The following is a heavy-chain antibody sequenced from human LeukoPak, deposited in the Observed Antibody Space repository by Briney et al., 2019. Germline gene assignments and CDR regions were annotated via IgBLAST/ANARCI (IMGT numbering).Heavy chain of an antibody. Sequence: PGGSLRLSCAASGFTFSSYAMSWVRQAPGKGLEWVSAISGSGGSTYYADSVKGRFTISRDNSKNTLYLQMNSLRAEDTAVYYCAKSLRGTMIVVDAFDIWGQGTMVTVSS. J-gene: IGHJ3*02. D-gene: IGHD3-22*01. CDR3: AKSLRGTMIVVDAFDI. CDR2: ISGSGGST. CDR1: GFTFSSYA. V-gene: IGHV3-23*01.